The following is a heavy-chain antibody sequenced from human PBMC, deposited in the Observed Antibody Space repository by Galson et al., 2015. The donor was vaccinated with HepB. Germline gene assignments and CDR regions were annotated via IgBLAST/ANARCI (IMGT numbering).Heavy chain of an antibody. CDR3: ARDSGYDPSGVYNWFDP. CDR1: GFTFSSYW. J-gene: IGHJ5*02. D-gene: IGHD5-12*01. V-gene: IGHV3-7*03. Sequence: SLRLSCAASGFTFSSYWMSWVRQAPGKGLERVANIKQDGSEKYYVDSVKGRFTISRDNAKNSLYLQMNSLRAEDTAVYYCARDSGYDPSGVYNWFDPWGQGTLVTVSS. CDR2: IKQDGSEK.